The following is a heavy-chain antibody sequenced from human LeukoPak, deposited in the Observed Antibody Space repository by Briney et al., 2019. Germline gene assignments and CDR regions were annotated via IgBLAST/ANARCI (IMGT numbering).Heavy chain of an antibody. CDR2: ISAYSGNT. Sequence: GASVRLSCTASGYAFTSYGMSWVRQAPGQGLEWMGGISAYSGNTNYAETVKGRVTITRDKSTSSAYMEVKSLRSDDTAVYYCARDVTCFRLLMIIMFYPCGQGTLPTASP. V-gene: IGHV1-18*01. CDR3: ARDVTCFRLLMIIMFYP. D-gene: IGHD3-16*01. J-gene: IGHJ5*02. CDR1: GYAFTSYG.